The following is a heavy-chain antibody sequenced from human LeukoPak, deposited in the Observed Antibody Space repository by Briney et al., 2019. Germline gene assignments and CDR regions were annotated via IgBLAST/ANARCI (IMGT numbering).Heavy chain of an antibody. CDR2: KYYSGRT. V-gene: IGHV4-61*01. Sequence: SETLSLTCDVSGVSINTCCYYWTWIRQPPGKGLEWIGYKYYSGRTRYNSSLSSRLTISLYTSKNQLSLRLTSVTDADTAVYYCARGRSYGFDFDSWGPGTLVIVSS. J-gene: IGHJ4*02. CDR1: GVSINTCCYY. CDR3: ARGRSYGFDFDS. D-gene: IGHD5-18*01.